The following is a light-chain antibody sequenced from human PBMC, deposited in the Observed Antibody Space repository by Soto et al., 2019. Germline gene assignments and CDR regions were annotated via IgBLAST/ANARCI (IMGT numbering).Light chain of an antibody. V-gene: IGKV1-5*03. J-gene: IGKJ1*01. CDR2: KAS. CDR3: QQYNSYSKT. CDR1: QSISSW. Sequence: DIQMTQSTSTLSASVGDRVTIAVRASQSISSWLAWYQQKPGKAPKLLIYKASSLESGVPSRFSGSGSGTEFTLTISSLQPDDFATYYCQQYNSYSKTFGQGTKV.